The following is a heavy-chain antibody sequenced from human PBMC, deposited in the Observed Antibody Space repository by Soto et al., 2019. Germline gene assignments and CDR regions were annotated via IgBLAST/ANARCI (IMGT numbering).Heavy chain of an antibody. Sequence: SETLSLTCTVSGGSINSYYWSWIRQPPGKGLEWIGYIFNSGSTNYNPSLKSRVTISVDTSKNQFSLKLNSVTAAETAVYFCAREIPPRDSGWYSGGAYFDYWGQGTLVTVSS. CDR3: AREIPPRDSGWYSGGAYFDY. V-gene: IGHV4-59*01. J-gene: IGHJ4*02. D-gene: IGHD6-19*01. CDR2: IFNSGST. CDR1: GGSINSYY.